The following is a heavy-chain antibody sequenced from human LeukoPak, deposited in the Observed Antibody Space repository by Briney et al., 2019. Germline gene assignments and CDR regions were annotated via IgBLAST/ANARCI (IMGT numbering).Heavy chain of an antibody. V-gene: IGHV4-39*07. CDR3: ARDANYRDSGGYPSPFAL. D-gene: IGHD6-19*01. CDR1: GDSISTSRYF. Sequence: SETLSLTCTVSGDSISTSRYFWAWIRQPPGKGLEWIARLSDSGNACYSPALRSRVSISADTSKNQRSLILNSVTAADTAVYLCARDANYRDSGGYPSPFALWGQGTLVTVSS. J-gene: IGHJ1*01. CDR2: LSDSGNA.